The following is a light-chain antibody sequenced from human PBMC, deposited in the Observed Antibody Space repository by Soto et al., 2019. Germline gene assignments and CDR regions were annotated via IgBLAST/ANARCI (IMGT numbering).Light chain of an antibody. CDR1: QSVSSR. Sequence: EIVMTQSPGTLSLSPGERATLSGTASQSVSSRLAWYQQKPGQAPRLLIYDASSRATGIPDRFSGGGSGTDFTLTISRLEPEDFAVYYCQQFSSCPLTFGGGTKVDIK. CDR2: DAS. J-gene: IGKJ4*01. V-gene: IGKV3-20*01. CDR3: QQFSSCPLT.